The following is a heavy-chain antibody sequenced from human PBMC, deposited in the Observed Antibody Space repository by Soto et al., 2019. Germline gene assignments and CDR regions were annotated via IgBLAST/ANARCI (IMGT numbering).Heavy chain of an antibody. CDR2: IRGYNGAT. Sequence: QVQLEQSGAEVKKPGASVKVSCKASGYTFTNYGISWVRQAPGPGLEWMGWIRGYNGATKYAQKFQGRVTMTTDTSTSTAYMEVRSLRTDDTAVDYCAGDKSSSWYWLHYWGQGTLVTGSS. D-gene: IGHD6-13*01. J-gene: IGHJ4*02. CDR3: AGDKSSSWYWLHY. V-gene: IGHV1-18*04. CDR1: GYTFTNYG.